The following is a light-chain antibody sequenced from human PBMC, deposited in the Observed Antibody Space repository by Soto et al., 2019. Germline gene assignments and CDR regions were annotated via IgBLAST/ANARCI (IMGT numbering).Light chain of an antibody. Sequence: EIVLTQSPGTLSLSPGEEATLSCRASQSVDSNYLAWYQQKPGQTPRLIIYGASGRADGIPHRFSGSGFGTDFTLTIGSLQSEDLAVYYCQQYYNWPPYTFGQGTKLEIK. CDR1: QSVDSNY. CDR3: QQYYNWPPYT. CDR2: GAS. J-gene: IGKJ2*01. V-gene: IGKV3-20*01.